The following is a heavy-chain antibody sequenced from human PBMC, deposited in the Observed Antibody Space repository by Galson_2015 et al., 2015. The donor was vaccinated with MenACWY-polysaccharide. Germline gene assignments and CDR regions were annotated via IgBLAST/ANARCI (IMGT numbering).Heavy chain of an antibody. CDR2: IYSGGST. V-gene: IGHV3-53*01. J-gene: IGHJ6*02. CDR3: ARGDIVVVPAARNGMDV. Sequence: SLRLSCAASGFTVSSNYMSWVRQAPGKGLEWVSVIYSGGSTYYADSVKGRFTISRDNSKNTLYLQMNSLRAEDTAVYYCARGDIVVVPAARNGMDVWGQGTTVTVSS. CDR1: GFTVSSNY. D-gene: IGHD2-2*01.